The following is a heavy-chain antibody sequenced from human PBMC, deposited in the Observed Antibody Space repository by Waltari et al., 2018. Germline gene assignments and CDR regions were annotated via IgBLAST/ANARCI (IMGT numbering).Heavy chain of an antibody. Sequence: QVQLQESGPGLVKPSETLSLTCTVSGGSISSYYWSWIRQPPGKGLEWIGYIYYSGGTNYNPSLKSRVTISVDTSKNQFSLKLSSVTAADTAVYYCARGPYYYVDYWGQGTLVTVSS. CDR1: GGSISSYY. CDR3: ARGPYYYVDY. J-gene: IGHJ4*02. V-gene: IGHV4-59*01. CDR2: IYYSGGT. D-gene: IGHD3-10*02.